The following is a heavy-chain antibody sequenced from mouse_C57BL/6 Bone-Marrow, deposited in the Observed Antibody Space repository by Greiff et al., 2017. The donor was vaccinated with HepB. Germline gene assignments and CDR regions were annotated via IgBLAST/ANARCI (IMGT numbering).Heavy chain of an antibody. CDR2: ISYDGSN. CDR1: GYSITSGYY. D-gene: IGHD1-1*01. CDR3: AREVYYYGSSYSAAWFAY. V-gene: IGHV3-6*01. Sequence: EVKVEESGPGLVKPSQSLSLTCSVTGYSITSGYYWNWIRQFPGNKLEWMGYISYDGSNNYNPSPKNRTSITRDTSKNQFFLKLNSVTTEDTATYYCAREVYYYGSSYSAAWFAYWGQGTLVTVSA. J-gene: IGHJ3*01.